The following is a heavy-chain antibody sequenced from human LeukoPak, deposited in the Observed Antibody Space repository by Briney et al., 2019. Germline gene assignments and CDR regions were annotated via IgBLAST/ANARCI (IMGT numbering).Heavy chain of an antibody. CDR3: ATSSQYYYDSSGYYFLY. CDR2: IKQDGSEK. D-gene: IGHD3-22*01. Sequence: QTGGSLRLSCAASGFTFSSYWMSWLRQAPGKGLEWVANIKQDGSEKYYVDSVKGRFTISRDNAKNSLYLQMNSLRAEDTAVYHCATSSQYYYDSSGYYFLYWGQGTLVTVPS. V-gene: IGHV3-7*01. J-gene: IGHJ4*02. CDR1: GFTFSSYW.